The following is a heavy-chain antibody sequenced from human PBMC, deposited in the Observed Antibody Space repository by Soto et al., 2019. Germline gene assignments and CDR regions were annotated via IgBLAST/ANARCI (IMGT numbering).Heavy chain of an antibody. Sequence: QVQVVQSGAEVKKPGSSVKVSCKASGDTFYNYAISWVRQAPGRGLEWMGGLIPIFGTANYAHKFQGRVTITADESASTAYMELSSVRSEDTAVYYCARTYSSASWGRYYYYYYGMAVWGQGTTVTVSS. D-gene: IGHD6-6*01. CDR1: GDTFYNYA. V-gene: IGHV1-69*01. J-gene: IGHJ6*02. CDR2: LIPIFGTA. CDR3: ARTYSSASWGRYYYYYYGMAV.